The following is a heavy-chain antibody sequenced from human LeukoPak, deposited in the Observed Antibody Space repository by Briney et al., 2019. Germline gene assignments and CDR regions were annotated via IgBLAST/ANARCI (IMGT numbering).Heavy chain of an antibody. CDR3: ARALTMVRGAPNLYNWFDP. Sequence: SETLSLTCTVSGGSISSSSYYWGWIRQPPGKGLEWIGSIYYSGSTYYNPSLKSRVTISVDTSKNQFSLKLSSVTAADTAVYHCARALTMVRGAPNLYNWFDPWGQGTLVTVSS. V-gene: IGHV4-39*07. CDR1: GGSISSSSYY. D-gene: IGHD3-10*01. J-gene: IGHJ5*02. CDR2: IYYSGST.